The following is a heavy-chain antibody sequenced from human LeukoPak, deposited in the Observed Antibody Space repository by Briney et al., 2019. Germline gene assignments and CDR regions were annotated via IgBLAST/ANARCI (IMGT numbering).Heavy chain of an antibody. CDR1: GFTFDDYT. CDR3: AKDYSSSPYYMDV. V-gene: IGHV3-43*01. D-gene: IGHD6-6*01. CDR2: ISWDGGST. Sequence: GGSLRLSCAASGFTFDDYTMHWVRQAPGKGLEWVSLISWDGGSTYYADSVKGRFTISRDNSKNSLYLQMNSLRTEDTALYYCAKDYSSSPYYMDVWGKGTTVTVSS. J-gene: IGHJ6*03.